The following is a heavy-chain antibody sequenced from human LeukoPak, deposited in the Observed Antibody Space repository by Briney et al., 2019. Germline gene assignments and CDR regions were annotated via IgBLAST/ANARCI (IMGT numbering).Heavy chain of an antibody. Sequence: GGSLRLSCAASGFTFSSYGMHWVRQAPGKGLEWVAVIWYYGSNKYYADSVKGRFTISRDNSKNTLYLQMNSLRAEDTAGYYCASPLDSSGYYLGYWGQGTLPTVYS. CDR1: GFTFSSYG. D-gene: IGHD3-22*01. J-gene: IGHJ4*02. CDR2: IWYYGSNK. CDR3: ASPLDSSGYYLGY. V-gene: IGHV3-33*01.